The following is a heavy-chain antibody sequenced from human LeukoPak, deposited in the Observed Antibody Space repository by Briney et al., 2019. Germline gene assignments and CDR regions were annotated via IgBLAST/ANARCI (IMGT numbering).Heavy chain of an antibody. CDR1: GFTFSDYW. V-gene: IGHV3-7*01. CDR2: INPDETKK. Sequence: GGSLRLSCAASGFTFSDYWLSWVRLAPGKGLEWVANINPDETKKYYVDSVKGRFTVSRDNAKNSLYLQMNSLRAEDTAVYYCARINNDYGDYDYYYGMDVWGQGTTVTVSS. D-gene: IGHD4-17*01. J-gene: IGHJ6*02. CDR3: ARINNDYGDYDYYYGMDV.